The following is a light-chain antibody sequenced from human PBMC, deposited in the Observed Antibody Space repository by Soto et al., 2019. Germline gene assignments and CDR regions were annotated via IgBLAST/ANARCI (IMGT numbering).Light chain of an antibody. CDR3: QHYGGMWT. V-gene: IGKV1-5*01. Sequence: DIQMTQSPPTLPASVGDRVTITCRASQSISNRLAWYQQKPGKAPNVLIYDASIMESGVPSRFSGSGYGTEFILTISSLQPDDFATYWCQHYGGMWTFGQGNKVDIK. CDR1: QSISNR. J-gene: IGKJ1*01. CDR2: DAS.